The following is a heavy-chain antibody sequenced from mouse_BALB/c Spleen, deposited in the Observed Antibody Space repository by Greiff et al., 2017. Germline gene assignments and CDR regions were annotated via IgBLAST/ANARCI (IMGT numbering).Heavy chain of an antibody. CDR1: GYTFTDYN. CDR3: ARSGYGNYLDY. Sequence: VHVKQSGPELVKPGASVKISCKASGYTFTDYNMHWVKQSYGKSLEWIGYIYPYNGGTGYNQKFKSKATLTVDNSSSTAYMELRSLTSEDSAVYYCARSGYGNYLDYWGQGTTLTVSS. V-gene: IGHV1S29*02. D-gene: IGHD2-10*02. CDR2: IYPYNGGT. J-gene: IGHJ2*01.